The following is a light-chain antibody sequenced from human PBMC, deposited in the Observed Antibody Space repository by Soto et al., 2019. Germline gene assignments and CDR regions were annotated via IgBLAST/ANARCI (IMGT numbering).Light chain of an antibody. J-gene: IGKJ5*01. CDR3: QQYKNWPL. CDR1: HSVNRH. V-gene: IGKV3-15*01. CDR2: GAS. Sequence: RTQSPATLSVSPGERVPLSCRTSHSVNRHVAWYQQKPGQAPRLLLYGASTRATGIPVGFSGSGFGTEFTLTIRSLKSEDFAVYYCQQYKNWPLFGQGTRLEIK.